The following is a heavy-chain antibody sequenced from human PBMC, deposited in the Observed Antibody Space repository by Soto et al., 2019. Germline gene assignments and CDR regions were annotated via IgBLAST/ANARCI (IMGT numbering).Heavy chain of an antibody. J-gene: IGHJ4*01. CDR2: ISGSGGST. Sequence: PGGSLRLSCAASGFAFSNYAMSWVRQAPGKGLEWASAISGSGGSTYYADSVKGRFTISRDNSKNTLSLQMNSLRAEDTAVYYCAKGLPTVIVVVTHFDYWGHGTLVTVSS. CDR3: AKGLPTVIVVVTHFDY. V-gene: IGHV3-23*01. CDR1: GFAFSNYA. D-gene: IGHD3-22*01.